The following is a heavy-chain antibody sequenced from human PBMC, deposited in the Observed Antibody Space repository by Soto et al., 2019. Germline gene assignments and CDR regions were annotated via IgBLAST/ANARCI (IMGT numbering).Heavy chain of an antibody. V-gene: IGHV2-5*02. D-gene: IGHD5-12*01. CDR1: GFSLSTSGVG. J-gene: IGHJ3*02. CDR2: IYWDDDK. Sequence: QITLKESGPTLVKPTQTLTLTCTFSGFSLSTSGVGVGWIRQPPGKALEWLALIYWDDDKRYSPSLKSRLTTXKXTXXNQVVLTMTNMDPVDTATYYCAHRRGGYGDDAFDIWGQGTMVTVSS. CDR3: AHRRGGYGDDAFDI.